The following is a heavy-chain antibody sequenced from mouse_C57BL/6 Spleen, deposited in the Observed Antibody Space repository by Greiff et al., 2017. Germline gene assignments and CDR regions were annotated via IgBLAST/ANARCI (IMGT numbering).Heavy chain of an antibody. D-gene: IGHD2-5*01. V-gene: IGHV1-26*01. CDR2: INPNNGGT. CDR1: GYTFTDYY. CDR3: ARLYYSNYDWYFDV. Sequence: EVQLQQSGPELVKPGASVKISCKASGYTFTDYYMNWVKQSHGKSLEWIGDINPNNGGTSYNQKFKGKATLTVDKSSSTAYMEIRSLTSEDSAVYYGARLYYSNYDWYFDVWGTGTTVTVSS. J-gene: IGHJ1*03.